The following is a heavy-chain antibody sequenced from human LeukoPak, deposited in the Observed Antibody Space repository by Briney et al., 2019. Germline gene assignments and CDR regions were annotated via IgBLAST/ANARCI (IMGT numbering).Heavy chain of an antibody. CDR1: GGSISSYY. CDR3: ARVLDYYGSGTYSFDY. CDR2: IYYSGST. D-gene: IGHD3-10*01. J-gene: IGHJ4*02. Sequence: PSETLSLTCTVSGGSISSYYWSWIRQPPGKGLEWIGYIYYSGSTNYNPSLKSRVTISVDTSKDQFSLKLSSVTAAGTAVYYCARVLDYYGSGTYSFDYWGQGTLVTVSS. V-gene: IGHV4-59*08.